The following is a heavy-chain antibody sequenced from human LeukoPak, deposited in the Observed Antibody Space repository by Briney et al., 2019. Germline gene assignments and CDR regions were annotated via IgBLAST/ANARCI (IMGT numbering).Heavy chain of an antibody. D-gene: IGHD3-22*01. CDR2: INWNGGST. Sequence: GGSLRLSCAASGFTFDDYGMSWVRQAPGKGLEWVSGINWNGGSTGYADSVKGRFTISRDNAKNSLYLQMNSLGAEDTALYYCARATHYYESSGYDYWGQGTLVTVPS. V-gene: IGHV3-20*04. CDR3: ARATHYYESSGYDY. J-gene: IGHJ4*02. CDR1: GFTFDDYG.